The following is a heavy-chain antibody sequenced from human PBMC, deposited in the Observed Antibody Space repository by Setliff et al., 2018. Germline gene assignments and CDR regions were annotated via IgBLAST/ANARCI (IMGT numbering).Heavy chain of an antibody. J-gene: IGHJ4*02. CDR1: GGSVNSHY. D-gene: IGHD3-10*01. V-gene: IGHV4-59*02. CDR2: IFYSGDT. Sequence: KTSETLSLTCTVSGGSVNSHYWSWIRQPPGKGLEWIGFIFYSGDTKSNPSLKSRVTMSVDTSKNQFSLRLTSVTAADTAVYYCARDRTFYGSGTYTRWFDYWGQGTLVTVSS. CDR3: ARDRTFYGSGTYTRWFDY.